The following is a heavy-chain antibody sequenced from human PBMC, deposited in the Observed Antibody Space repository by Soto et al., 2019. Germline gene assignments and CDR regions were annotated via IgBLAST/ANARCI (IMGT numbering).Heavy chain of an antibody. CDR3: ARDRSITKNYYYYYGMDV. CDR2: IWYDGSNK. V-gene: IGHV3-33*01. Sequence: GGSLRLSCAASGFTFSSYGMHWVRQAPGKGLEWVAFIWYDGSNKYYADSVKGRFTISRDNSKNTLYLQMNSLRAEDTAVYYCARDRSITKNYYYYYGMDVWGQGTTVTVSS. D-gene: IGHD3-10*01. CDR1: GFTFSSYG. J-gene: IGHJ6*02.